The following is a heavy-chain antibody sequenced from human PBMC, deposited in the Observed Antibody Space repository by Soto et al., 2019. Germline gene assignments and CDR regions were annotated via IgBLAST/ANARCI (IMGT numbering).Heavy chain of an antibody. CDR2: IFYSGTT. V-gene: IGHV4-31*03. Sequence: QVQLQESGPGLVKPSQTLSLTCTVSGGSISSGGYYWSWIRQHPGKGLEWIGYIFYSGTTYYNPSLKSRVTVSVDTSQNQFSLKLSAVTAAVTAVYYCARDRSGDCSSTSCLAWFDPWGQGTLVTVSS. D-gene: IGHD2-2*01. J-gene: IGHJ5*02. CDR3: ARDRSGDCSSTSCLAWFDP. CDR1: GGSISSGGYY.